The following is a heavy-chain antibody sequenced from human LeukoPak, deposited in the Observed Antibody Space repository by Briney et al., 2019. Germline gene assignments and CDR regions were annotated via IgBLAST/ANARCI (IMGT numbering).Heavy chain of an antibody. J-gene: IGHJ4*02. CDR2: IKYDGTHK. CDR3: ASSHDSSGND. CDR1: GISFSSYW. Sequence: GGSLRLSCVASGISFSSYWMAWVRQAPGKGLEWVANIKYDGTHKFYADSVKGRFTISRDNAKNSLFLEMNSLTADDTAVYFCASSHDSSGNDWGQGTLVTVS. V-gene: IGHV3-7*01. D-gene: IGHD3-22*01.